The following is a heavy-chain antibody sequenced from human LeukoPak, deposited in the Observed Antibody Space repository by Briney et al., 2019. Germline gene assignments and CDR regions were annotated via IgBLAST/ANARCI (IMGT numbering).Heavy chain of an antibody. V-gene: IGHV4-34*09. J-gene: IGHJ4*02. D-gene: IGHD4-17*01. CDR1: GGSFSGYY. CDR3: AREHKSYGDYPYYFDS. CDR2: INKNGGT. Sequence: SETLSLTCAVYGGSFSGYYWSWIRQPAGKGLEFIGYINKNGGTYYNPPLKSRVSISIDTSKNQFSLKLTSVTAADTAVYFCAREHKSYGDYPYYFDSWGQGTLVTVSS.